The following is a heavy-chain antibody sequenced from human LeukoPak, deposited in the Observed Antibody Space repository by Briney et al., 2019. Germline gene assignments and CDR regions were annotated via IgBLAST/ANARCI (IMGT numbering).Heavy chain of an antibody. J-gene: IGHJ4*02. CDR1: GFTFGSHW. CDR3: ARGPNYGDRVDYFDS. D-gene: IGHD4-17*01. CDR2: IKQGGIEK. Sequence: GGSLRLSCAASGFTFGSHWMTWVRQAPGKGLGWVASIKQGGIEKYYVDSVKGRFTVYRDNAKNSVSLQMNSLSADDTAIYYCARGPNYGDRVDYFDSWGQGTKVTVSS. V-gene: IGHV3-7*01.